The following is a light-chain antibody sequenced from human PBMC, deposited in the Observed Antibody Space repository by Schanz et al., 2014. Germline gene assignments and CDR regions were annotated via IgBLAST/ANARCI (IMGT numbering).Light chain of an antibody. Sequence: QSALTQPASVSGSPGQSITISCTGTSSDVGSYNLVSWYQRHPGKAPKLMIYDVSKRPSGVPDRFSGSKSGNTASLTVSGLQAEDEADYYCSSYAGSNNWRVFGGGTKLPVL. J-gene: IGLJ2*01. V-gene: IGLV2-8*01. CDR2: DVS. CDR3: SSYAGSNNWRV. CDR1: SSDVGSYNL.